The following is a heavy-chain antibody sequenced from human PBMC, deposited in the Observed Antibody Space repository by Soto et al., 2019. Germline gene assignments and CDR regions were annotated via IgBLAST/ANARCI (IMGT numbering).Heavy chain of an antibody. D-gene: IGHD2-15*01. CDR2: INSDGSST. CDR3: VRTSLVVAGARREDY. Sequence: GGSPRLSCAASGFTFSSYCMHWVRQAPGTGLVWVSRINSDGSSTSYADSAKDRFTISRDNAKNTLYLQMNSLRAEVTAVYYCVRTSLVVAGARREDYWGQGTLVNVSS. J-gene: IGHJ4*02. V-gene: IGHV3-74*01. CDR1: GFTFSSYC.